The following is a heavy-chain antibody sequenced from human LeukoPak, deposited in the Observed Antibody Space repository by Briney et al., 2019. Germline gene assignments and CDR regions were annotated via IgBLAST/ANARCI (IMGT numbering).Heavy chain of an antibody. CDR3: ARNRASLDY. D-gene: IGHD3-16*02. J-gene: IGHJ4*02. CDR2: IKEDGSEI. V-gene: IGHV3-7*05. Sequence: GGSLRLSCAASGFTFSNFGMTWVRQAPGKGLEWVANIKEDGSEIYYLDSVKGRFTISRDSAKNSLYLQMNSLRADDTAVYCCARNRASLDYWGQGTLVTVSS. CDR1: GFTFSNFG.